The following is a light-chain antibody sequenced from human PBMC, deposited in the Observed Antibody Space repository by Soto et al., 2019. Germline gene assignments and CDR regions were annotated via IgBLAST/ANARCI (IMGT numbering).Light chain of an antibody. V-gene: IGLV2-14*01. CDR2: EVS. CDR1: SSDIGSYNR. J-gene: IGLJ1*01. Sequence: QSALTQPASVSGSPGQSITISCTGTSSDIGSYNRVSWYQQPPGSAPKLIIYEVSNRPSGVSNRFSGSKSGNTAYLTISGLQAEDEADYFCNSYTTSSTYVFGTGTKLTVL. CDR3: NSYTTSSTYV.